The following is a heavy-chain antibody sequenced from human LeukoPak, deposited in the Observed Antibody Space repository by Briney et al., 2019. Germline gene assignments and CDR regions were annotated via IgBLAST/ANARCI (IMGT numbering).Heavy chain of an antibody. CDR2: ISAYNGDK. CDR1: GYTFNNYG. Sequence: ASVKVSCKPSGYTFNNYGITWVRQAPGQGLEWMGWISAYNGDKNYAQNFQGRVTMTTDTSTRTAYMELRSLSSDDTAVYYCARLGYYDYVWGSYRSLDYWGQGTLVTVSS. V-gene: IGHV1-18*01. CDR3: ARLGYYDYVWGSYRSLDY. D-gene: IGHD3-16*02. J-gene: IGHJ4*02.